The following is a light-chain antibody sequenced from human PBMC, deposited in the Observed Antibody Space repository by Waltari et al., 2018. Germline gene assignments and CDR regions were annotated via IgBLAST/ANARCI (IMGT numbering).Light chain of an antibody. J-gene: IGLJ2*01. CDR3: YSATDNDWL. V-gene: IGLV3-27*01. CDR2: TDT. CDR1: ILTKRY. Sequence: SYELTQQSSVSVSPAQTVRSTCSGDILTKRYARWFQRKPGQAPIVIIYTDTERPSGIPERFSGSSSGTTVTLTITGAQVEDEADYYCYSATDNDWLFGGGTKLTVL.